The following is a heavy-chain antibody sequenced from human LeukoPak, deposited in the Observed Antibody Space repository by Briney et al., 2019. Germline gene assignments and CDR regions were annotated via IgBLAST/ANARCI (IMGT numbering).Heavy chain of an antibody. CDR1: GYTFTGYY. Sequence: GASVKVSCKTSGYTFTGYYMHWLRQAPGQGLEWMGWINPNSGVTNYAQGFQGRVTMTRDTSISTAYMELSRLTSDDTAVYYCARDLKPAEGDYGDPLFDYWGQGTLVTVSS. D-gene: IGHD4-17*01. CDR3: ARDLKPAEGDYGDPLFDY. V-gene: IGHV1-2*02. J-gene: IGHJ4*02. CDR2: INPNSGVT.